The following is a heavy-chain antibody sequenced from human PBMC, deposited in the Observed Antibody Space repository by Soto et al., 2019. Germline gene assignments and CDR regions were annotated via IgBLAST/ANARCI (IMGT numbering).Heavy chain of an antibody. CDR2: IFYTGST. CDR3: ARVNRGAFDH. J-gene: IGHJ4*02. V-gene: IGHV4-59*01. CDR1: GGSIHDYY. Sequence: QVQLQESGPGLVKPSQTLSLTCTVSGGSIHDYYWVWIRQPPWKGLEWIGSIFYTGSTDYNPSLKSRVTLSLATSKNQFSLNLSSVTAADTAVYYCARVNRGAFDHWGQGALVTVSS.